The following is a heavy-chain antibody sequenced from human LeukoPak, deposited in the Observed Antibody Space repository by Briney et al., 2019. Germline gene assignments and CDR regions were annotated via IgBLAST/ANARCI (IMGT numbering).Heavy chain of an antibody. CDR1: GFTFSSYW. J-gene: IGHJ6*03. Sequence: RTGGSLRLSCAASGFTFSSYWMSWVRQAPGKGLEWVAHIKQDGSEKYYVDSVKGRFTISRENAKNSLYLQMNSLRAEDTAVYYCARDQPRQGFWSGYYYMDVWGKGTTVTVSS. CDR2: IKQDGSEK. V-gene: IGHV3-7*01. D-gene: IGHD3-3*01. CDR3: ARDQPRQGFWSGYYYMDV.